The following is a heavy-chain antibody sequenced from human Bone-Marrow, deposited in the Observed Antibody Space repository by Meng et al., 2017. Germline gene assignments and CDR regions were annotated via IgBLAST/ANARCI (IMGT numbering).Heavy chain of an antibody. V-gene: IGHV4-31*11. CDR3: ARYVFDSSSLYSNWFDP. CDR2: IHYSGST. D-gene: IGHD3-22*01. Sequence: QVHLHVSGPGLVKPSGTLSLTCAVSDSSISSGTYYWGWIRQLPGKGLEWIAYIHYSGSTYYSPSLKSQVTISVDTSKNQLSLKLSSMTAADTAVYYCARYVFDSSSLYSNWFDPWGQGTLVTVSS. CDR1: DSSISSGTYY. J-gene: IGHJ5*02.